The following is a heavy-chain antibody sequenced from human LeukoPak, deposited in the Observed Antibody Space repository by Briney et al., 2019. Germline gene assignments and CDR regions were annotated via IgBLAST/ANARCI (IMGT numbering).Heavy chain of an antibody. D-gene: IGHD1-26*01. CDR1: GGSISSSSYY. CDR3: ASLRERSYYARGFDY. J-gene: IGHJ4*02. CDR2: IYYSGST. Sequence: SETLSLTCTVSGGSISSSSYYWGWIRHTPGKGLEWIGSIYYSGSTFYSPSLKSRVTISVDTSKNQFSLKLSSVTAADTAVYYCASLRERSYYARGFDYWGQGTLVTVSS. V-gene: IGHV4-39*01.